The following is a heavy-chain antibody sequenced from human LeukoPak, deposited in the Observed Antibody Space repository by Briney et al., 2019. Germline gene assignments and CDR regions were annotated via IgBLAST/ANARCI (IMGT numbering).Heavy chain of an antibody. CDR3: ASRAGLFDFFHI. J-gene: IGHJ3*02. CDR1: GYTFTNYA. Sequence: GASVKVSCKASGYTFTNYAMNWVRQAPGQGLEWMGWINTNTGLPAYVQGFTGRFVFSLDTPVSTAYLQISSLKAEDTAVYYCASRAGLFDFFHIWAQGTMVTVSS. D-gene: IGHD3/OR15-3a*01. CDR2: INTNTGLP. V-gene: IGHV7-4-1*02.